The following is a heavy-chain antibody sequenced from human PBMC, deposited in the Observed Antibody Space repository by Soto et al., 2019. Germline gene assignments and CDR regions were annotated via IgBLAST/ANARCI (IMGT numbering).Heavy chain of an antibody. CDR3: ARTGCGGNDCYLFYCFVIDV. CDR1: GFSLDSSGVG. V-gene: IGHV2-5*01. Sequence: QITLKESGPTLVKPTQTLTLTCSFSGFSLDSSGVGVGWVRQPPGKALEWLGVIYWNDDKRYSPSLQTRVTIAKDTSANQVFLTLTDVDPMDTGTYSCARTGCGGNDCYLFYCFVIDVWGQGTTVIVS. J-gene: IGHJ6*02. D-gene: IGHD2-15*01. CDR2: IYWNDDK.